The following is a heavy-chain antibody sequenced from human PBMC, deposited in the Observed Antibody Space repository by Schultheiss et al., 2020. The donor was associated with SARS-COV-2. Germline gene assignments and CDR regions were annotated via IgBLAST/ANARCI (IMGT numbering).Heavy chain of an antibody. CDR3: AKDNGGYGMDV. CDR2: FSGSGGST. Sequence: GESLKISCAASGFTFSSYAMSWVRQAPGKGLEWVSAFSGSGGSTYYADSVKGRFTISRDNSKNTLYLQMNSLRADDTAVYFCAKDNGGYGMDVWGQGTTVTVSS. J-gene: IGHJ6*02. CDR1: GFTFSSYA. D-gene: IGHD2-8*01. V-gene: IGHV3-23*01.